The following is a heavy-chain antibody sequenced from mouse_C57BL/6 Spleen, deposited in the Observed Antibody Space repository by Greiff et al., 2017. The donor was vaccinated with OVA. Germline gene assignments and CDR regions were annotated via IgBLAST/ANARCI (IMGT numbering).Heavy chain of an antibody. CDR3: ARWGLRGGFDV. Sequence: EVMLVESGGDLVKPGGSLKLSCAASGFTFSSYGMSWVRQTPDKRLEWVATISSGGSYTYYPDSVKGRFTISRDNAKNTLYLQMSSLKSEDTAMYYCARWGLRGGFDVWGTGTTVTVSS. CDR1: GFTFSSYG. CDR2: ISSGGSYT. V-gene: IGHV5-6*01. D-gene: IGHD2-4*01. J-gene: IGHJ1*03.